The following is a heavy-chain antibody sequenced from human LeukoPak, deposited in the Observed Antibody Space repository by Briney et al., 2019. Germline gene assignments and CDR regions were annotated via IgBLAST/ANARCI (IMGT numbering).Heavy chain of an antibody. Sequence: PGRSLRLSCAASGFTFSHYGMHWVRQAPGKGLEWVAVIWSDGSNKFYADSVRGRFTISRDDVRKMVYLQMDSLTAEDTAVYYCARDAQRGFDYSNSLQYWGQGTLVTVSS. CDR3: ARDAQRGFDYSNSLQY. CDR2: IWSDGSNK. CDR1: GFTFSHYG. D-gene: IGHD4-11*01. J-gene: IGHJ4*02. V-gene: IGHV3-33*01.